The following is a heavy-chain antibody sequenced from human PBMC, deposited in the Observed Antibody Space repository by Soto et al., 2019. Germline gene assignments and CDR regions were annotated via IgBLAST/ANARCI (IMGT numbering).Heavy chain of an antibody. J-gene: IGHJ6*02. CDR3: ARSPTRATDYYYGMDV. D-gene: IGHD1-1*01. CDR2: IWYDGSNK. V-gene: IGHV3-33*01. CDR1: GFTFSSYG. Sequence: QVQLVESGGGVDQPGRSLRLSCAASGFTFSSYGMHWVRQAPGKGLEWVAVIWYDGSNKYYADSVKGRFTISRDNSKNTLYLQMNSLRAEDTAVYYCARSPTRATDYYYGMDVWGQGTTVTVSS.